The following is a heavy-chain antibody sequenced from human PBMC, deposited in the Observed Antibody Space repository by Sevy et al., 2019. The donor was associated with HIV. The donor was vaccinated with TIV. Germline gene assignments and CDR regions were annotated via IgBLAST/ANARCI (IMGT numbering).Heavy chain of an antibody. J-gene: IGHJ6*02. D-gene: IGHD4-17*01. Sequence: GGSLRLSCAASGFTFSSYAMSWVRQAPGKGLEWVSAISGSGGSTYYADSVKGRFTISRDNSKNTLYLQMNSLRAEDTAVYYCAKEGQGDYARLWYYYGMDVWGQGTTVTVSS. CDR1: GFTFSSYA. CDR2: ISGSGGST. CDR3: AKEGQGDYARLWYYYGMDV. V-gene: IGHV3-23*01.